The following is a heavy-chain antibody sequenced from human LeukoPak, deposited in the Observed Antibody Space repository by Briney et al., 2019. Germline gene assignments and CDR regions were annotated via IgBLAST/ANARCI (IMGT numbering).Heavy chain of an antibody. CDR3: ALPPDY. V-gene: IGHV3-7*03. CDR2: IKQDGSEK. J-gene: IGHJ4*02. CDR1: GLTFSSYW. Sequence: GGSLRLSCVASGLTFSSYWMSWVRQAPGKGLEWVANIKQDGSEKNYVDSVKGRFTISRDNAKNTLYLQMNSLRAEDTAVYYCALPPDYWGQGTLVTVSS.